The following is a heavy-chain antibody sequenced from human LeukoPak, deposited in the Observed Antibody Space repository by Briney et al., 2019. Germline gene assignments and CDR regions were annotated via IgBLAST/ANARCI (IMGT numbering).Heavy chain of an antibody. CDR3: SXIRDGYSDAYDI. D-gene: IGHD5-24*01. Sequence: ASVKVSCKASGYTFTSYGISWVRQAPGQGLEWMGLINPGGGNTNYAQNFQGRVTMTRDTSASTVYMELSSLTSEATAIYYCSXIRDGYSDAYDIWGQGTVVTVPS. CDR2: INPGGGNT. V-gene: IGHV1-46*01. J-gene: IGHJ3*02. CDR1: GYTFTSYG.